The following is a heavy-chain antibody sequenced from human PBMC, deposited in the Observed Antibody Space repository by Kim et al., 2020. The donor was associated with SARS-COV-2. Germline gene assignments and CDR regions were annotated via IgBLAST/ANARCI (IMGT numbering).Heavy chain of an antibody. CDR3: ARSIAGAGYAFDM. CDR1: GYTFTGYF. V-gene: IGHV1-2*02. Sequence: ASVKVSCKASGYTFTGYFMQFVRRAPGQGLEWMGWINPNSGVTHSAQKFQGRVTVTRDTSISTAYMELTRLRSDDTAIYYCARSIAGAGYAFDMWGQGTMVTVS. CDR2: INPNSGVT. J-gene: IGHJ3*02. D-gene: IGHD6-13*01.